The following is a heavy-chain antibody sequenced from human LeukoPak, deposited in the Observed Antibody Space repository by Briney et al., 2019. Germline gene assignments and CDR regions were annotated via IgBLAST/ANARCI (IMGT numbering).Heavy chain of an antibody. Sequence: PGGSLRLSCAASGFTFSTYSMNWVRQAPGKGLEWVSSISCSSIYIYYADSVKGRFTISRDNPKNSLYLQMNSLRAEDTAVYYCARDPPYYDSSGYYYDYWGQGTLVTVSS. CDR3: ARDPPYYDSSGYYYDY. V-gene: IGHV3-21*01. J-gene: IGHJ4*02. D-gene: IGHD3-22*01. CDR2: ISCSSIYI. CDR1: GFTFSTYS.